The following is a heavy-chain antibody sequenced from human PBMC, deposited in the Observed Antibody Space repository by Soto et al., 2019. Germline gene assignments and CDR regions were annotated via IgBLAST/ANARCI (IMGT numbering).Heavy chain of an antibody. J-gene: IGHJ4*02. V-gene: IGHV3-30-3*01. CDR1: EFSFSSYA. D-gene: IGHD3-9*01. CDR2: ISFDGNII. Sequence: GGSLRLSCAASEFSFSSYAMHWIRQAPGKGLEWVAVISFDGNIIHYADSAKGRFIISRDNSKNTLYLQMHSLSGEDTAVYYCARTFDTITYYFDYWGQGTLVTVSS. CDR3: ARTFDTITYYFDY.